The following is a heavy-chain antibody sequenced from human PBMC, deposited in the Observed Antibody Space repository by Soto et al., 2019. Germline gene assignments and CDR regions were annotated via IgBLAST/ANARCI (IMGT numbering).Heavy chain of an antibody. CDR2: IYHSGST. J-gene: IGHJ6*02. V-gene: IGHV4-30-2*01. D-gene: IGHD3-22*01. CDR3: ARSPDSSGYYPRWYYYGMDV. Sequence: PSETLSLTCAVSGGSISSGDYSWSWIRQPPGKGLEWIGYIYHSGSTYYNPSLKSRVTISVDRSKNQFSLKLSSVTAADTAVYYCARSPDSSGYYPRWYYYGMDVWGQGTTVTVSS. CDR1: GGSISSGDYS.